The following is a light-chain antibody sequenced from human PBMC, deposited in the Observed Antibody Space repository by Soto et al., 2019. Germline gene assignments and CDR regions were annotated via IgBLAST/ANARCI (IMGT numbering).Light chain of an antibody. CDR1: QSITTY. J-gene: IGKJ4*01. Sequence: DIQMTQSPSSLSASVGDRVTITCRASQSITTYLNWYQQKPGKAPKLLIYATSSLQSGVPSRFSGSGSGPDFTLTISSLQPEDFATYYCQQSYSTPRTFGGATKVDIK. V-gene: IGKV1-39*01. CDR3: QQSYSTPRT. CDR2: ATS.